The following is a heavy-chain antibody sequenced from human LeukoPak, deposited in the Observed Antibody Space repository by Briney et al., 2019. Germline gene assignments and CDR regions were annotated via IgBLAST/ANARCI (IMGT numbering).Heavy chain of an antibody. D-gene: IGHD2-15*01. Sequence: SETLSLTCTVSGASISSYYWSWIRQPPGKGLEWIGYIYYSGSTNYNPSLKSRVTISVDTSKNQFSLKLSSVTAADTAVYYCARIGVVVADMDVWGKGTTVTVSS. CDR3: ARIGVVVADMDV. J-gene: IGHJ6*03. CDR1: GASISSYY. V-gene: IGHV4-59*01. CDR2: IYYSGST.